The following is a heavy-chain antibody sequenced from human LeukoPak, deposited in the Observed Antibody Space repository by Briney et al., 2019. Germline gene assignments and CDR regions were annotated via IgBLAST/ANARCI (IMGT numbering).Heavy chain of an antibody. CDR1: GFTFSSYA. V-gene: IGHV3-23*01. Sequence: GGSLRLSCAASGFTFSSYAMSWVRQAPGKGLEWVSAISGSGGSTYYADSVKGRFTISRDNAKNSLYLQMNSLRAEDTAVYYCAREEQWLVTIDNWGQGTLVTVSS. CDR3: AREEQWLVTIDN. D-gene: IGHD6-19*01. J-gene: IGHJ4*02. CDR2: ISGSGGST.